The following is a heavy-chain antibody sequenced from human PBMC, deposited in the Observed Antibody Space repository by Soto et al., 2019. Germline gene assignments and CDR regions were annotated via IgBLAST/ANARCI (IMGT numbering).Heavy chain of an antibody. J-gene: IGHJ4*02. CDR2: IYYSGSS. CDR3: AREGGIVGATAADY. D-gene: IGHD1-26*01. V-gene: IGHV4-31*03. CDR1: GGSISSGGYY. Sequence: QVQLQESGPGLVKPSQTLSLTCTVSGGSISSGGYYWSWIRQHPGKGLEWIGYIYYSGSSYYNPSLKSRVTISVATSKNQCSLKLSSVTAAYTAVYYCAREGGIVGATAADYWGQGTLVTVSS.